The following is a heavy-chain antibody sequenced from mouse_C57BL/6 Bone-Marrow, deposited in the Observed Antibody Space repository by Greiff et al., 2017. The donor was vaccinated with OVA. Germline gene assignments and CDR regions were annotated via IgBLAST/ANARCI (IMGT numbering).Heavy chain of an antibody. D-gene: IGHD1-1*01. V-gene: IGHV5-4*01. CDR1: GFTFSSYA. Sequence: EVQGVESGGGLVKPGGSLKLSCAASGFTFSSYAMSWVRQTPEKRLEWVATISDGGSYTYYPDNVKGRFTISRDNAKNNLYLQMSHLKSEDTAMYYCARDLRDYYGSSYGSFDYWGQGTTLTVSS. CDR2: ISDGGSYT. J-gene: IGHJ2*01. CDR3: ARDLRDYYGSSYGSFDY.